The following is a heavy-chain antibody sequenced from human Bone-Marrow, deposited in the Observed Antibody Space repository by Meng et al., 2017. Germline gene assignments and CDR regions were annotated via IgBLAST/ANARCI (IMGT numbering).Heavy chain of an antibody. V-gene: IGHV4-4*02. J-gene: IGHJ4*02. Sequence: QGQLQESGPVAVKPSGTLSLTCAVSGGSISSSNWWIWVRQPPGKGLEWIGEIYHSGSTNYNPSLKSRVTISVDKSKNQFSLKLSSVTAADTAVYYCARDLVRTAMVGVFDYWGQGTLVTVSS. CDR1: GGSISSSNW. CDR2: IYHSGST. CDR3: ARDLVRTAMVGVFDY. D-gene: IGHD5-18*01.